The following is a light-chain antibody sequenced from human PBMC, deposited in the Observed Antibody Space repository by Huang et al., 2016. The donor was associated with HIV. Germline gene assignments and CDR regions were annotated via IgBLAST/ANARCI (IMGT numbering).Light chain of an antibody. CDR1: QDIGSW. CDR3: QQANSFPLT. Sequence: DIQMTQSPSSVSASVGDRVTITCRASQDIGSWLAWYQQKPGKAPKLLIYGASSLKSGVPSRFSGSGSGTDFTLTINSLQPEDFATYYCQQANSFPLTFGQGTRLDMK. CDR2: GAS. V-gene: IGKV1D-12*01. J-gene: IGKJ5*01.